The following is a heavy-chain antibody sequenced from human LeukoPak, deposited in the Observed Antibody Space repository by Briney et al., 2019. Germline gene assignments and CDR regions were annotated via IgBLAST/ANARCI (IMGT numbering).Heavy chain of an antibody. D-gene: IGHD2-2*01. CDR3: ATGYRCSSSNCYGYYYYYMVV. V-gene: IGHV1-18*01. CDR2: ISAYNHNT. CDR1: GYSFINFG. J-gene: IGHJ6*03. Sequence: ASVKVSCKASGYSFINFGLSWVRQAPGQGLEWMGWISAYNHNTNYAQKFQGRATMTADTSTDTAYMELSSLRSEDTAVYYCATGYRCSSSNCYGYYYYYMVVWGKGTTVTVSS.